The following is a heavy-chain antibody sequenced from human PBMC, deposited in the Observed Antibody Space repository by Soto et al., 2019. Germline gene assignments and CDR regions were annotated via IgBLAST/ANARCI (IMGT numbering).Heavy chain of an antibody. D-gene: IGHD6-19*01. Sequence: RGSLRLSCAASGFTFSSYAMSWVRQAPGKGLEWVSAISGSGGSTYYADSVKGRFTISRDNSKNTLYLQMNSLRAEDTAVYYCGVGYSRGWYYFDYWGQGTLVTVSS. CDR3: GVGYSRGWYYFDY. CDR2: ISGSGGST. CDR1: GFTFSSYA. V-gene: IGHV3-23*01. J-gene: IGHJ4*02.